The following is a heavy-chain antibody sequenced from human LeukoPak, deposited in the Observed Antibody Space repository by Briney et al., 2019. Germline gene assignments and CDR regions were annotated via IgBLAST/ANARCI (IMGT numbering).Heavy chain of an antibody. CDR2: INHSGST. CDR3: ARGALHMVRGVIGY. CDR1: GGSFSGYY. Sequence: PSETLSLTCAVYGGSFSGYYWSWIRQPPGKGLEWIGEINHSGSTNYNPSLKSRVTISVDTSKNQFSLKLSSVTAADTAVYYCARGALHMVRGVIGYWGQGTLVTVSS. J-gene: IGHJ4*02. D-gene: IGHD3-10*01. V-gene: IGHV4-34*01.